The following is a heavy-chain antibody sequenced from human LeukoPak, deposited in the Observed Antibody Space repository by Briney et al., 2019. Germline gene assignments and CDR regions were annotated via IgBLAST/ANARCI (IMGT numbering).Heavy chain of an antibody. V-gene: IGHV4-38-2*02. CDR1: GYSISSGYY. CDR2: VYHSGST. J-gene: IGHJ5*02. CDR3: ARVPGVYYDILTGYGSGWFDP. Sequence: SETLSLICSVSGYSISSGYYWGWVRQPTGQGLEWIGTVYHSGSTYYNPSLRSRVTISIETSKNQFSLKLRSVTAADTAVYYCARVPGVYYDILTGYGSGWFDPWGQGTLVTVSS. D-gene: IGHD3-9*01.